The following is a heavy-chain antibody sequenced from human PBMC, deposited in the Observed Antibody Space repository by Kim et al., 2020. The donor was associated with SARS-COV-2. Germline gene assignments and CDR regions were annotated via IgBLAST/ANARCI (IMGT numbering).Heavy chain of an antibody. CDR2: IYYAGDT. Sequence: SETLSLTCAVSGGSVSDPTYYWGWIRQPPGKGLEWIGSIYYAGDTFYNPSLKSRVTISVDMSKNQSSLKLSSVTAADTAVYYCARVKGRYCGGDCYFAFVIWGQGTMATVSA. CDR3: ARVKGRYCGGDCYFAFVI. J-gene: IGHJ3*02. V-gene: IGHV4-39*07. CDR1: GGSVSDPTYY. D-gene: IGHD2-21*02.